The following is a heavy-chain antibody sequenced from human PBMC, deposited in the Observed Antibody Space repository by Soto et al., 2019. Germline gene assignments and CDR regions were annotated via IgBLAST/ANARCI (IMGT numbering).Heavy chain of an antibody. V-gene: IGHV3-48*01. CDR3: ARHPERIAQIGWFDP. CDR2: ISSSSSTI. J-gene: IGHJ5*02. CDR1: GFTFSSYS. Sequence: EVQLVESGGGLVQPGGSLRLSWATSGFTFSSYSTNWVRQAPGKGLEWVSYISSSSSTIYYADSVKGRFTISRDNAKNSLYLQMNSLRAEDTAVYYCARHPERIAQIGWFDPWGQGTLVTVSS. D-gene: IGHD6-13*01.